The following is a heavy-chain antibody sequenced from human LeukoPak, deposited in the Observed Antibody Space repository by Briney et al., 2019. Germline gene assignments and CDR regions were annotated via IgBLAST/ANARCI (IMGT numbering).Heavy chain of an antibody. Sequence: ASVKVSCKASGYTFTSYYMHWVRQAPGQGLEWMGIINPSGGSTSYAQKFQGRVTMTRDTSTSTVYMELSSLRSEDTAVYYCARDRVKPRGYSYGETDYWGRGTLVTVSS. J-gene: IGHJ4*02. CDR2: INPSGGST. CDR3: ARDRVKPRGYSYGETDY. D-gene: IGHD5-18*01. CDR1: GYTFTSYY. V-gene: IGHV1-46*01.